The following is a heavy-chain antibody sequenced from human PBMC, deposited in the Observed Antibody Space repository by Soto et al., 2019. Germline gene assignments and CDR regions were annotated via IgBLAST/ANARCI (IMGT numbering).Heavy chain of an antibody. CDR1: GFTFSSYA. Sequence: GGSLRLSCAASGFTFSSYAMSWVRQAPGKGLEWVSAISGSGGSTYYADSVKGRFTITRDNSKNTLYLQMNSLRAEDTAVYYCAKIQTRHAVVTQVGYFDYWGQGTLVTVSS. CDR2: ISGSGGST. J-gene: IGHJ4*02. D-gene: IGHD2-21*02. V-gene: IGHV3-23*01. CDR3: AKIQTRHAVVTQVGYFDY.